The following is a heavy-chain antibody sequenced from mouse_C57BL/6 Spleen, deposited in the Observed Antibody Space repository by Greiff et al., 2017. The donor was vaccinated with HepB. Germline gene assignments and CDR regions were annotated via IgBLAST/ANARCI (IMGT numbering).Heavy chain of an antibody. Sequence: EVQRVESGGGLVKPGGSLKLSCAASGFTFSSYAMSWVRQTPEKRLEWVATISDGGSYTYYPDNVKGRFTISRDNAKNNLYLQMSHLKSEDTAMYYCARDLGRDGWFAYWGQGTLVTVSA. CDR1: GFTFSSYA. CDR3: ARDLGRDGWFAY. J-gene: IGHJ3*01. V-gene: IGHV5-4*01. D-gene: IGHD4-1*01. CDR2: ISDGGSYT.